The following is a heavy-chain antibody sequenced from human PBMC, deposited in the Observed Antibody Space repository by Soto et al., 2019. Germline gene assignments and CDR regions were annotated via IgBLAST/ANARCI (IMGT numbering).Heavy chain of an antibody. V-gene: IGHV1-2*02. CDR2: INPNSGGT. Sequence: GASVKVSCKASGYTFTGYYMHWVRQAPGQGLEWMGWINPNSGGTNYAQKFQGRVTMTRDTSISTAYMELSRLRSDDTGWYYCVRYLITPPLRFVECLLCGAPAYWCQGTLVTVSS. J-gene: IGHJ4*02. CDR1: GYTFTGYY. CDR3: VRYLITPPLRFVECLLCGAPAY. D-gene: IGHD3-3*01.